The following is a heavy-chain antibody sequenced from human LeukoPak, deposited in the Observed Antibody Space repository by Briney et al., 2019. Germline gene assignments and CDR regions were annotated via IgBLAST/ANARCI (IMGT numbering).Heavy chain of an antibody. J-gene: IGHJ1*01. V-gene: IGHV1-69*13. Sequence: SVKVSCKASGYTFTSYYMHWVRQAPGQGLEWMGGITPMFGTAKYAQKFQGRVTITADESTSTAYMELSSLRSEDTAVYYCARDSSEFRSLIFHWGQGTLVTVSS. CDR3: ARDSSEFRSLIFH. CDR1: GYTFTSYY. D-gene: IGHD3-9*01. CDR2: ITPMFGTA.